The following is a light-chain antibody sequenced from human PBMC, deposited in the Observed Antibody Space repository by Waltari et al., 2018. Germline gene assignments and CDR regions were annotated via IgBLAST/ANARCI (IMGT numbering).Light chain of an antibody. Sequence: EIVLTQSPATLSLSPGERATLTCRASQSVRSYLAWYQQKPGQAPRLLIYDASNRASGIPARFSGSGSGTDFSLSISSLQPEDFATYYCQQSYSTPWTFGQGTKVEIK. CDR3: QQSYSTPWT. CDR2: DAS. V-gene: IGKV3-11*01. J-gene: IGKJ1*01. CDR1: QSVRSY.